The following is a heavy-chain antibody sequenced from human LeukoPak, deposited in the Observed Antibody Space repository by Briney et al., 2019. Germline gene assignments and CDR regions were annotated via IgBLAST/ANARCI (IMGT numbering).Heavy chain of an antibody. V-gene: IGHV4-59*08. J-gene: IGHJ4*02. D-gene: IGHD2-15*01. Sequence: SETLSLTCIVSGGSISSYYWSWIRQPPGKGLERIGYLYYSGSTSYNPSLKSRVTISLDTSKNQVSLKLSSVTAADTAVYYCARRYCSGGSCFFDYWGQGTLVTVSS. CDR1: GGSISSYY. CDR2: LYYSGST. CDR3: ARRYCSGGSCFFDY.